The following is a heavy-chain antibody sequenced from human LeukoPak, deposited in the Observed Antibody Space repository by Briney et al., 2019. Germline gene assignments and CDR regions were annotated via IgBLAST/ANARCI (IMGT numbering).Heavy chain of an antibody. D-gene: IGHD3/OR15-3a*01. Sequence: GGSLRLSCAASGFIFSNHGMNWVRQAPGKGLEWVSGITGDGRTYYVDSVKGRFTISRDNSKNSLYLQMNSLRAEDTAVYYCARATFIWTAYYTHWGQGTLVTVSS. CDR3: ARATFIWTAYYTH. J-gene: IGHJ4*02. V-gene: IGHV3-23*01. CDR2: ITGDGRT. CDR1: GFIFSNHG.